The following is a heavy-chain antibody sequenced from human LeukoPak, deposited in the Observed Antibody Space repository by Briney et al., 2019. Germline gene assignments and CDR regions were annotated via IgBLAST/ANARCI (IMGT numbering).Heavy chain of an antibody. CDR2: ISAYNGNT. V-gene: IGHV1-18*04. CDR3: ARALLWPRPGRHFDY. CDR1: GYTFTSYG. J-gene: IGHJ4*02. D-gene: IGHD1-1*01. Sequence: ASVKVSCKASGYTFTSYGISWVRQAPGQGLEWMGWISAYNGNTNYAQKLQGRVTMTTDTSTSTAYMELRSLRLDDTAVYYCARALLWPRPGRHFDYWGQGTLVTVSS.